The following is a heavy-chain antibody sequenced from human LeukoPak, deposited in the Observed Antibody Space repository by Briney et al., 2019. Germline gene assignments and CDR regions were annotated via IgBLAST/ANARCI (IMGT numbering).Heavy chain of an antibody. CDR2: IRSKANSYAT. CDR3: TTDQDTAMAQPFDY. J-gene: IGHJ4*02. V-gene: IGHV3-73*01. CDR1: GFTFSGSA. Sequence: PGGSLRLPCAASGFTFSGSAMHWVHQASGKGLEWVGRIRSKANSYATAYAASVKGRFTISRDDSKNTAYLQMNSLKTEDTAVYYCTTDQDTAMAQPFDYWGQGTLVTVSS. D-gene: IGHD5-18*01.